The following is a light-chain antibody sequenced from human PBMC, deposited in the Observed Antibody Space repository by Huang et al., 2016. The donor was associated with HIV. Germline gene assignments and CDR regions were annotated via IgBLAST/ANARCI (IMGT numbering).Light chain of an antibody. CDR2: GAY. CDR1: QSVSSSY. Sequence: EIVLTQSPGTLSLSPGERATLSCRASQSVSSSYLAWYQQKPGQAPRLLIYGAYSMATGIPDRFSGSVSGTDFTLTISRLEPEDFAVYYCQQYGSSPLTFGGGTKVEIK. CDR3: QQYGSSPLT. J-gene: IGKJ4*01. V-gene: IGKV3-20*01.